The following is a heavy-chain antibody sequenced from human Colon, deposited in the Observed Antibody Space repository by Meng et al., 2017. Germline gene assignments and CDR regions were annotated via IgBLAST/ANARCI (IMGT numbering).Heavy chain of an antibody. D-gene: IGHD5-12*01. Sequence: SGAVVKKPGDALKVSGNAPGYTFTNNGNSVVRLVPGQAPEWMGWISAYNGDTKYEEKFQGRVTMTTDTSSSTAYMELRSLRSDETAVYYCTRDSPLVASIYDLEYWGQGTLVTVSS. CDR1: GYTFTNNG. CDR3: TRDSPLVASIYDLEY. CDR2: ISAYNGDT. J-gene: IGHJ4*02. V-gene: IGHV1-18*01.